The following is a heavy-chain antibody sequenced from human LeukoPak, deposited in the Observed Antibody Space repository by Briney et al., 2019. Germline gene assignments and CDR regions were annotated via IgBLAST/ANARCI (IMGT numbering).Heavy chain of an antibody. CDR1: GFTFSTYA. J-gene: IGHJ4*02. CDR3: AKRFGSGSSAFGQTIHY. V-gene: IGHV3-23*01. CDR2: ISGSADRT. D-gene: IGHD5-18*01. Sequence: GGSLRLSFAASGFTFSTYAMSWVRQAPGKGLGWVSAISGSADRTYYADSVKGRSTNSRDNSRNTVYLQVNSLRAEDTAVYYCAKRFGSGSSAFGQTIHYWGQGTLVTVSS.